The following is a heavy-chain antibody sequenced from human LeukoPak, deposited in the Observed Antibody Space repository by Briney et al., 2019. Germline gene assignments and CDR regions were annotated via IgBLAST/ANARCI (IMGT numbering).Heavy chain of an antibody. CDR2: IYYSGST. Sequence: ASETLSLTCTVSGGSISSGGYYWSWIRQHPGKGLEWIGYIYYSGSTYYNPSLKSRVTISVDTSKNQFSLKLSSVTAADTAVYYCARGLEVAGTYYYYYMDVWGKGPRSPSP. CDR1: GGSISSGGYY. D-gene: IGHD6-19*01. J-gene: IGHJ6*03. CDR3: ARGLEVAGTYYYYYMDV. V-gene: IGHV4-31*03.